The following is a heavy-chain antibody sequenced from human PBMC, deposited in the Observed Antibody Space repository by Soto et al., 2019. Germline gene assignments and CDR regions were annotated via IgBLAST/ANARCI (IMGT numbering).Heavy chain of an antibody. J-gene: IGHJ6*02. CDR1: GFTISDYY. CDR3: AKDQEGSGSHWLGYNYYGMDV. Sequence: PGRSLRLSCEASGFTISDYYMSWIRQAPGKGLERVSYISSVGTTTYYADSVKGRFSISMDNAKNSLYLQMNSLRAEDTAVYFCAKDQEGSGSHWLGYNYYGMDVWGQGTTVTVSS. D-gene: IGHD3-10*01. CDR2: ISSVGTTT. V-gene: IGHV3-11*01.